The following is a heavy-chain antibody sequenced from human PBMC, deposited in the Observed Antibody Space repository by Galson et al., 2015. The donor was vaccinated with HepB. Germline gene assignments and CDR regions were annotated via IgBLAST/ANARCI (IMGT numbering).Heavy chain of an antibody. CDR2: INHSGSS. Sequence: LSLTCAVYGGSFSGYYWNWIRQPPGKGLEWIGEINHSGSSNYNPSLKSRVTISVDTSKNQFSLKLSSVTAADTAVYYCANSGWYEGHYYYYGMDVWGQGTTVTVSS. D-gene: IGHD6-19*01. CDR1: GGSFSGYY. J-gene: IGHJ6*02. CDR3: ANSGWYEGHYYYYGMDV. V-gene: IGHV4-34*01.